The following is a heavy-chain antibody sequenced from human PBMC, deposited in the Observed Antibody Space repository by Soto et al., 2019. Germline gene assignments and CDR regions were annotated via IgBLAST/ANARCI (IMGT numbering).Heavy chain of an antibody. Sequence: GGSLRLSCAASGFTVSSNYMSWVRQAPGKGLEWVSVIYSGGSTYYADSVKGRFTISRHNSKNTLYLQMNSLRAEDTAVYYCARAGYYDTPGWYYYGMDVWGQGTTVTVS. CDR3: ARAGYYDTPGWYYYGMDV. D-gene: IGHD3-22*01. CDR2: IYSGGST. J-gene: IGHJ6*02. V-gene: IGHV3-53*04. CDR1: GFTVSSNY.